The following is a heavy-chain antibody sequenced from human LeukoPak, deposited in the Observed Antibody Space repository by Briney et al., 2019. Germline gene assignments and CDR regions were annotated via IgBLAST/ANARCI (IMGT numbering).Heavy chain of an antibody. D-gene: IGHD6-19*01. CDR2: IKEDGSER. V-gene: IGHV3-7*04. J-gene: IGHJ4*02. Sequence: PGGSLRLSCAASGFTFGNYWMTWVRQAPGKGLEWVATIKEDGSERYYVDSVKGRFTISRDNAKSSLYLQMSSLRAEDMALYYCTRGSGWFLYWGQGTLVTVSS. CDR3: TRGSGWFLY. CDR1: GFTFGNYW.